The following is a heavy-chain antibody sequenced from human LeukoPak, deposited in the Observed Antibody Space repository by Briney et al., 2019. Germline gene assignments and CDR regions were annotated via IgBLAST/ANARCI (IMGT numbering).Heavy chain of an antibody. CDR3: AREEGNYYDTSGYHY. CDR2: ISNSGSTI. CDR1: GFTFSDYY. D-gene: IGHD3-22*01. V-gene: IGHV3-11*01. J-gene: IGHJ4*02. Sequence: GRSLRLSCAASGFTFSDYYMSWIRQAPGKGLEWISYISNSGSTIYYADSVKGRFTISRDNAKKSLYLQMNSLRAEDTAVYYCAREEGNYYDTSGYHYWGQGTLVTVSS.